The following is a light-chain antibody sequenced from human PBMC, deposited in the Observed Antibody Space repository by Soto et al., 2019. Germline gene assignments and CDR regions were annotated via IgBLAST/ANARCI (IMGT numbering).Light chain of an antibody. Sequence: EIVMTQSPATLSVSPGGTVTLSCRASQSVNSNLAWYQQKPGQAPRLLIYHASTRATGIPARFSGSGSGTEFTLTISSLQSEDFAIFYCQQFNNWPPITFGGGTKVEIK. CDR3: QQFNNWPPIT. CDR2: HAS. V-gene: IGKV3D-15*01. CDR1: QSVNSN. J-gene: IGKJ4*01.